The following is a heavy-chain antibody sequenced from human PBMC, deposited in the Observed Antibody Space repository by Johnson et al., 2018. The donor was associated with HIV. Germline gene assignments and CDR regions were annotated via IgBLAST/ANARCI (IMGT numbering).Heavy chain of an antibody. CDR1: GFTFSSYG. J-gene: IGHJ3*02. V-gene: IGHV3-30*02. CDR2: IRYDGSNN. D-gene: IGHD4-11*01. CDR3: ARSVHDYSDYLWGRDAFDI. Sequence: QVQLVESGGGVVQPGGSLRLSCAASGFTFSSYGMHWVRQAPGKGLEWVAFIRYDGSNNYYADSVKGRFTISRDNSKNTRYLQMNNVGLGDTAVYYCARSVHDYSDYLWGRDAFDIWGQGTMVIVSS.